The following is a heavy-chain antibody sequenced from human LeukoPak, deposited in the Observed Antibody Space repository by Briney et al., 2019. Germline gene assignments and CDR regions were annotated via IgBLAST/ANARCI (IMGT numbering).Heavy chain of an antibody. D-gene: IGHD2-21*02. CDR2: INPSGGST. J-gene: IGHJ3*02. V-gene: IGHV1-46*01. Sequence: GASVKVSCKASGYTFTGYYMHWVRQAPGQGLEWMGIINPSGGSTSYAQKFQGRVTMTRDMSTSTVYMELSSLRSEDTAVYYCARARYCGGDCYREAFDIWGQGTMVTVSS. CDR3: ARARYCGGDCYREAFDI. CDR1: GYTFTGYY.